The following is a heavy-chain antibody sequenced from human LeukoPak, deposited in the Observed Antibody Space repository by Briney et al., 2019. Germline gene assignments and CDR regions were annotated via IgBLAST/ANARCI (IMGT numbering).Heavy chain of an antibody. D-gene: IGHD1-26*01. CDR2: ISSSGSTI. J-gene: IGHJ3*02. Sequence: GGSLRLSCVASGFIFSSYEMNWVRQAPGKGLEWVSYISSSGSTIYYADSVKGRFIISRDNAKTSLYLQMNSLRAEDTAVYYCARGRQNSGSYSDAFDIWGQGTMVTVSS. CDR3: ARGRQNSGSYSDAFDI. CDR1: GFIFSSYE. V-gene: IGHV3-48*03.